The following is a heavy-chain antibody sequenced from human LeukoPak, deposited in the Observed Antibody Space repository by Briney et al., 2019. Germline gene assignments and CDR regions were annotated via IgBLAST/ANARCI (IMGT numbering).Heavy chain of an antibody. D-gene: IGHD2-2*01. CDR2: IYYSGST. CDR3: AREGRRYCSSTSCYGNWFDP. CDR1: GGSISSYY. V-gene: IGHV4-59*01. Sequence: PSETLSLTCTVSGGSISSYYWSWIRQPPGKGLEWIGYIYYSGSTNYNPSLKSRVTISVDTSKNQFSLKLSSVTAADTAVYYCAREGRRYCSSTSCYGNWFDPWGQGTLVTVSS. J-gene: IGHJ5*02.